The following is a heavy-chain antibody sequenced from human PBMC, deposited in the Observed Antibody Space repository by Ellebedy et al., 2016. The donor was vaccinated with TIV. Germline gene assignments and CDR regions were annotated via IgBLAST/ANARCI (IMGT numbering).Heavy chain of an antibody. CDR2: IYDSGSA. D-gene: IGHD2-15*01. CDR3: ASADTPDAFDI. J-gene: IGHJ3*02. Sequence: MPSETLSLTCTVSRASMSGYFWSWIRLAPGIGLEWIGDIYDSGSANYNPSLEGRVTMSVDTSKNQFSLRMNSVTSADTAVYYCASADTPDAFDIWGQGTMVTVSS. V-gene: IGHV4-59*01. CDR1: RASMSGYF.